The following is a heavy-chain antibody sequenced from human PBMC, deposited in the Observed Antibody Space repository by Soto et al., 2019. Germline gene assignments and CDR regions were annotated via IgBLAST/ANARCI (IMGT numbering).Heavy chain of an antibody. V-gene: IGHV3-33*01. CDR3: AASSCGHCNAFDY. J-gene: IGHJ4*02. CDR2: IWYDGTNT. D-gene: IGHD2-21*02. Sequence: QVQLVESGGVVVQPGRSLRLSCAASGFTFSTYGMHWVRQAPGKGLECVAGIWYDGTNTYYADSLKGRFTISRDNSKNTLYLHTNNLRAEDTAVYYFAASSCGHCNAFDYSGQGTLVTVSS. CDR1: GFTFSTYG.